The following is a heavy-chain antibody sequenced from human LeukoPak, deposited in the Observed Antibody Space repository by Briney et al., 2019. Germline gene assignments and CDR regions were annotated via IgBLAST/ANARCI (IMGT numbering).Heavy chain of an antibody. J-gene: IGHJ4*02. Sequence: GGSLRLSCAASGFTFSSYAMSWVRQAPGKGLEWVSSISGSSGSTYYAGSVKGRFTISRDNSKNTLYLQMNSLRAEDTAIYYCAKDPQYDIVTGYYRNWGQGTLVAVSS. CDR3: AKDPQYDIVTGYYRN. CDR2: ISGSSGST. V-gene: IGHV3-23*01. CDR1: GFTFSSYA. D-gene: IGHD3-9*01.